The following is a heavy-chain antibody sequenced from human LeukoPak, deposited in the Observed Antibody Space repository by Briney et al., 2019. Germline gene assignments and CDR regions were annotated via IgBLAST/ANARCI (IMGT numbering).Heavy chain of an antibody. J-gene: IGHJ4*02. D-gene: IGHD3-9*01. Sequence: ASVKVSCKVSGYTLTELSMHWVRQAPGKGLEWMGGFDPEDGETIYAQKFQGRVTMTEDTSTDTAYMELSSLRSEDTAVYYCATTSGDYDILTGYYNNYFDYWGQGTLVTVSS. CDR2: FDPEDGET. CDR3: ATTSGDYDILTGYYNNYFDY. CDR1: GYTLTELS. V-gene: IGHV1-24*01.